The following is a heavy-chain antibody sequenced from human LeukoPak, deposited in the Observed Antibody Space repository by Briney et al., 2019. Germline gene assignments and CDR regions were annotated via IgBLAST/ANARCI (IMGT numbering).Heavy chain of an antibody. CDR1: GFTFSSYW. J-gene: IGHJ4*02. CDR2: INSDGGIT. D-gene: IGHD5-18*01. CDR3: AKVDTYGLGLDY. V-gene: IGHV3-74*01. Sequence: SGGSLRLSCAASGFTFSSYWMHWVRQAPGKGLMWVSRINSDGGITTYADSVTGRFTISRDNAKHTLYLQMNSLRAEDTAVYYCAKVDTYGLGLDYWGQGTLVTVSS.